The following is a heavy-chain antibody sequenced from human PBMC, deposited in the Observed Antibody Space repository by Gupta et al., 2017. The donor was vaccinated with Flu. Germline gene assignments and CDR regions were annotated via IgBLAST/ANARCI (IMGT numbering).Heavy chain of an antibody. CDR2: ISYDGSNK. J-gene: IGHJ4*02. Sequence: QVQLVESGGGVVQPGRSLRLSCAASGFTFSSYGLHWVRQAPGKGLEWVAVISYDGSNKYYADSVKGRFTISRDNSKNTLYLQMNSLRAEDTAVYYCAKNIGFGFSRGTSGYYPDYWGQGTLVTVSS. D-gene: IGHD3-22*01. CDR1: GFTFSSYG. CDR3: AKNIGFGFSRGTSGYYPDY. V-gene: IGHV3-30*18.